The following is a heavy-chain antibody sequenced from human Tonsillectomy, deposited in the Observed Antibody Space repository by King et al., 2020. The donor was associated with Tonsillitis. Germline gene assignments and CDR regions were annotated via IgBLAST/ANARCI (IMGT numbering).Heavy chain of an antibody. D-gene: IGHD5-24*01. CDR3: ARGSLAELAMGFDY. CDR2: IIPILNIA. J-gene: IGHJ4*02. CDR1: GGTFSNYS. V-gene: IGHV1-69*09. Sequence: QLVQSGAEVKKPGSSVKVSCKASGGTFSNYSITWVRQAPGQGLEWMGRIIPILNIANHAQKFQGRVTITADKSTSTAYMELSSLRSEDTAVYYCARGSLAELAMGFDYWGQGTLVTVYS.